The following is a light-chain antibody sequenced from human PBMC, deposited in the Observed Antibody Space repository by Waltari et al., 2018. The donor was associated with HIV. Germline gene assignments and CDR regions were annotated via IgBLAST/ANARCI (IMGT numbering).Light chain of an antibody. CDR3: QQLNNYPFT. J-gene: IGKJ3*01. V-gene: IGKV1-9*01. CDR1: QGISSY. CDR2: AAS. Sequence: DIQLTQSPSFLSTSVGDRVTITCRASQGISSYLAWYQQKPGKAPKVLIYAASTLKSGVPSRFSGSGSGTEFTLTISSLQPEDFATYYCQQLNNYPFTFGPGTKVDI.